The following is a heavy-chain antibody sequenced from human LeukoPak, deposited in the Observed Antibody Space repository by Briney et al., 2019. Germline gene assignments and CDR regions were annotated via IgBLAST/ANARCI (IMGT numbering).Heavy chain of an antibody. V-gene: IGHV3-21*06. J-gene: IGHJ5*02. CDR3: AKDPSEVPPVVTGFDP. CDR2: ISSSSTHK. D-gene: IGHD4-23*01. CDR1: GFTFDTYT. Sequence: GGSLRLSCAASGFTFDTYTMNWLRQAPGKGLEWVSSISSSSTHKYYADSVEGRFTISRDDAKNSIYLHMNSLRAEDTAVYSFAKDPSEVPPVVTGFDPWAREPWSPSPQ.